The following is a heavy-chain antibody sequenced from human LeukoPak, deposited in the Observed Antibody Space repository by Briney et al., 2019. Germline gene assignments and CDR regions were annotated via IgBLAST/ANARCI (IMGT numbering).Heavy chain of an antibody. Sequence: GGSLRLSCAASGFTFSSYGMHWVRQAPGKGLEWVAFIRYDGSNKYYADSVKGRFTISRDNAKNSLYLQMNSLRAEDTAVYYCARAPTVNVDYWGQGTLVTVSS. V-gene: IGHV3-30*02. CDR2: IRYDGSNK. CDR1: GFTFSSYG. CDR3: ARAPTVNVDY. J-gene: IGHJ4*02. D-gene: IGHD4-17*01.